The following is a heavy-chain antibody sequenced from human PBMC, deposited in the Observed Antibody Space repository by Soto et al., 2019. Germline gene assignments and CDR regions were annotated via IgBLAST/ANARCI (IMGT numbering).Heavy chain of an antibody. V-gene: IGHV3-30-3*01. CDR2: ISYDGSNK. CDR3: ARDLGGSGSYSFDP. Sequence: GGSLRLSCAASGFTFSSYAMHWVRQAPGKGLEWVAVISYDGSNKYYADSVKGRFTISRDNSKNTLYLQMNSLRAEDTAVYYCARDLGGSGSYSFDPWGQGTLVTVSS. CDR1: GFTFSSYA. D-gene: IGHD1-26*01. J-gene: IGHJ5*02.